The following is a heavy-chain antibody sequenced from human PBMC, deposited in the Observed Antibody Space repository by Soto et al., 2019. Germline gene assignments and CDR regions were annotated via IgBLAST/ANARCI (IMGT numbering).Heavy chain of an antibody. CDR1: GFTFSSYA. V-gene: IGHV3-23*01. CDR2: ISGSGGST. D-gene: IGHD3-3*01. CDR3: AGENYDFWSGYPPNPSIGFDP. Sequence: GGSLRLSCAASGFTFSSYAMSWVRQAPGKGLEWVSAISGSGGSTYYADSVKGRFTISRDNSKNTLYLQMNSLRAEDTAVYYCAGENYDFWSGYPPNPSIGFDPWGQGTLVTVSS. J-gene: IGHJ5*02.